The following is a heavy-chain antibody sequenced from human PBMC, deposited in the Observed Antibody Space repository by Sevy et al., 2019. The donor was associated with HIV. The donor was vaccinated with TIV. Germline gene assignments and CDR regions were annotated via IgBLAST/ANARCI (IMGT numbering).Heavy chain of an antibody. CDR1: GGSGGSISDYY. CDR2: INYSPST. Sequence: SETLSLTCSVSGGSGGSISDYYWSWIRQPPGKGLEWIGYINYSPSTKFNPSLKSRVTISVDTSKNQFSRKLSSVTAADTAVYYCARGCTSLFASWGQGTLVTVSS. CDR3: ARGCTSLFAS. D-gene: IGHD2-8*01. J-gene: IGHJ5*01. V-gene: IGHV4-59*01.